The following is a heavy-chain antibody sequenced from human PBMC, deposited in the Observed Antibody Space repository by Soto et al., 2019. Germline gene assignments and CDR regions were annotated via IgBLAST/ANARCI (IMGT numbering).Heavy chain of an antibody. Sequence: WGTLSLSCTVSGFSFSWYTINGCRQAPGKGLQWVASITNRGTHTYSADSVKGRFTISRDNAKNSFYLQMNNLRAEDTATDYCARAHEVAWFDSWGLGTLVTVSS. CDR1: GFSFSWYT. CDR2: ITNRGTHT. V-gene: IGHV3-21*06. CDR3: ARAHEVAWFDS. D-gene: IGHD2-15*01. J-gene: IGHJ5*01.